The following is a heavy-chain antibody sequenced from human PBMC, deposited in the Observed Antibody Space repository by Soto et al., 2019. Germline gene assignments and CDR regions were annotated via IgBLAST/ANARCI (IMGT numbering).Heavy chain of an antibody. J-gene: IGHJ4*02. V-gene: IGHV3-23*01. CDR3: AKSEVLGGIFDY. D-gene: IGHD3-16*01. Sequence: PGGSLRLSCAASGFTFSSDWMHWVSQAPGKGLEWVSAISGSGGSTYYADSVKGRFTISRDNSKNTLYLQMNSLRAEDTAVYYCAKSEVLGGIFDYWGQGTLVTVSS. CDR2: ISGSGGST. CDR1: GFTFSSDW.